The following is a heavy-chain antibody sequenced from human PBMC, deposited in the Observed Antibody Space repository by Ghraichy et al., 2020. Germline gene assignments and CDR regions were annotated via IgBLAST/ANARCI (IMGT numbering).Heavy chain of an antibody. CDR3: ARVSRVVVPAAIGWYFDL. J-gene: IGHJ2*01. V-gene: IGHV4-4*07. CDR2: IYTSGST. Sequence: SETLSLTCTVSGGSISSYYWSWIRQPAGKGLEWIGRIYTSGSTNYNPSLKSRVTMSVDTSKNQFSLKLSSVTAADTAVYYCARVSRVVVPAAIGWYFDLWGRGTLVTVSS. CDR1: GGSISSYY. D-gene: IGHD2-2*01.